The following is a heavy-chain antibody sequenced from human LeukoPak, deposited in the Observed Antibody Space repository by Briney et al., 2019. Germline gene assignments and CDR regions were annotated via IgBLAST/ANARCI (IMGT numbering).Heavy chain of an antibody. CDR1: GFTFSSYS. J-gene: IGHJ4*02. Sequence: GGSLRLSCAASGFTFSSYSMNCVRQAPGKGLEWVSSISSSSSYIYYADSVKGRFTISRDNAKNSLYLQMNSLRAEDTAVYYCARVVNSSWYYFDYWGQGTLVTVSS. V-gene: IGHV3-21*01. CDR2: ISSSSSYI. CDR3: ARVVNSSWYYFDY. D-gene: IGHD6-13*01.